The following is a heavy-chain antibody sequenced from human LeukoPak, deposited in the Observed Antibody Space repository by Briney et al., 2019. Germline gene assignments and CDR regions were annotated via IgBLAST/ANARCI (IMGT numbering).Heavy chain of an antibody. J-gene: IGHJ5*02. D-gene: IGHD3-3*01. Sequence: SETLSLTCAVYGGSFSGYYWSWIRQPPGKGLEWIGEINHSGSTNYNPSLKSRVTISVDTSKNQFSLKLSSVAAADTAVYYCASSEGYYDFWSGYVNWFDPWGQGTLVTVSS. CDR1: GGSFSGYY. CDR3: ASSEGYYDFWSGYVNWFDP. CDR2: INHSGST. V-gene: IGHV4-34*01.